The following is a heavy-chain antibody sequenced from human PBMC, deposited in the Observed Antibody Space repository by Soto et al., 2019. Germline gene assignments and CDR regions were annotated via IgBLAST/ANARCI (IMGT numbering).Heavy chain of an antibody. J-gene: IGHJ6*03. V-gene: IGHV2-5*02. Sequence: SGPTLVKPTHTLTLTCAFSGFSFTTRGGGVAWIRQPPGKALEWLALLYWDDDDRYNPSLKSRLTITKDTSENQVVLTMTNMDPVDTATYYCAYVSNWKGVLYYYYFDVWGEGTTVTVSS. D-gene: IGHD1-20*01. CDR3: AYVSNWKGVLYYYYFDV. CDR2: LYWDDDD. CDR1: GFSFTTRGGG.